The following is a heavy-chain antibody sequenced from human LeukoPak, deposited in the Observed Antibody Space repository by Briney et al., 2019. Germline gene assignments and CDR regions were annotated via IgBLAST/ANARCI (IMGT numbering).Heavy chain of an antibody. Sequence: SETLSLTCTVSGGSISSGDYYWSWIRQPPGKGLEWIGYIYYSGSTYYNPSRKSRVTISVDTSKNQFSLKLSSVTAADTAVYYCVRVYNWNYRVDYWGQGTLVTVSS. CDR2: IYYSGST. J-gene: IGHJ4*02. CDR1: GGSISSGDYY. D-gene: IGHD1-7*01. CDR3: VRVYNWNYRVDY. V-gene: IGHV4-30-4*01.